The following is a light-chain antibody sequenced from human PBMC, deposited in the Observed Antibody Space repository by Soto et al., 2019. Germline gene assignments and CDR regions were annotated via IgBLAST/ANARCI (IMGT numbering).Light chain of an antibody. V-gene: IGKV4-1*01. CDR3: QQYYSTPRT. Sequence: DIVMTQSPDSLAVSLGERATINCKSSQSVLYSSNNKNYLAWYQQKPGQPPKLLIYWASTRESGVPDRLSGSGSGTDFTLTISSLQAADVAVYYCQQYYSTPRTFGQGTKVEIK. CDR1: QSVLYSSNNKNY. CDR2: WAS. J-gene: IGKJ1*01.